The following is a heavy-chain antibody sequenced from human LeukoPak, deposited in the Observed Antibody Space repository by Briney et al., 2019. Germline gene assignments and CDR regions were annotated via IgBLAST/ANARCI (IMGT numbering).Heavy chain of an antibody. J-gene: IGHJ4*02. D-gene: IGHD3-10*01. CDR3: ARGPPTYYYGSGSFPNEY. Sequence: GASVKVSCKASGYTFTSYDINWVRQATGQGLEWMGWMNPNSGNTGYAQKFQGRVTMTRNTSISTAYMELSSLRSEDTAVYYCARGPPTYYYGSGSFPNEYWGQGTLVTVSS. CDR1: GYTFTSYD. V-gene: IGHV1-8*01. CDR2: MNPNSGNT.